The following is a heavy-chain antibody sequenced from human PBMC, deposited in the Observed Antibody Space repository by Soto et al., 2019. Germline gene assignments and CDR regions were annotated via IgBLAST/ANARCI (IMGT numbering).Heavy chain of an antibody. V-gene: IGHV4-59*08. CDR3: AGVGYAKLLYYPSSYYYGMDV. CDR2: IYYSGST. D-gene: IGHD3-22*01. CDR1: GGSISSYY. Sequence: PSETLSLTCTVSGGSISSYYWSWIRQPPGKGLEWIGYIYYSGSTNYNPSLKSRVTISVDTSKNHFSLKLSSVTAADTAVYYCAGVGYAKLLYYPSSYYYGMDVWGQGTTVTVSS. J-gene: IGHJ6*02.